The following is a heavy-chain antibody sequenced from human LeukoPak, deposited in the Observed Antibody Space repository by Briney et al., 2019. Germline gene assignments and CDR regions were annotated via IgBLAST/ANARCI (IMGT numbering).Heavy chain of an antibody. V-gene: IGHV3-30*02. CDR3: AKDPVVTAPTPFNWFDP. CDR2: IRYDENNK. D-gene: IGHD2-21*02. CDR1: GFTFSNYG. Sequence: PGGSLRLSCAASGFTFSNYGMHWVRQAPGKGLEWVAFIRYDENNKYYADSVKGRFTISRDNSKNTLYLQMNSLRAEDTAVYYCAKDPVVTAPTPFNWFDPWGQGTLVTVSS. J-gene: IGHJ5*02.